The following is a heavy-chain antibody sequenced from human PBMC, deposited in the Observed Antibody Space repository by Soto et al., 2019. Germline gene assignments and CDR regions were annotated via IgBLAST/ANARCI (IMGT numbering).Heavy chain of an antibody. CDR1: GYTFTSYY. V-gene: IGHV1-46*03. CDR3: DRGPPLLRYFDWFPSGYYYYYGMDV. J-gene: IGHJ6*02. CDR2: INPSGGST. Sequence: ASVKVSCKASGYTFTSYYMHWVRQAPGQGLEWMGIINPSGGSTSYAQKFQGRVTMTRDTSTSTVYIELSSLRSEDTTVYYSDRGPPLLRYFDWFPSGYYYYYGMDVWGQGTTVTVSS. D-gene: IGHD3-9*01.